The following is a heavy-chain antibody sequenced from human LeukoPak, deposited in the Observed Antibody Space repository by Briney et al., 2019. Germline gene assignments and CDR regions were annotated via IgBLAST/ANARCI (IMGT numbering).Heavy chain of an antibody. Sequence: ASVKVSCKASGYTFTNYNINWVRQAPGQGLEWMGWMNPNSGNTGYAQKFQGRVTMTRDTSITTAYMELSSLRSEDTAVYYCSRGTSDYYYPYAYWGQGTLVTVSS. V-gene: IGHV1-8*01. CDR3: SRGTSDYYYPYAY. CDR2: MNPNSGNT. D-gene: IGHD3-22*01. J-gene: IGHJ4*02. CDR1: GYTFTNYN.